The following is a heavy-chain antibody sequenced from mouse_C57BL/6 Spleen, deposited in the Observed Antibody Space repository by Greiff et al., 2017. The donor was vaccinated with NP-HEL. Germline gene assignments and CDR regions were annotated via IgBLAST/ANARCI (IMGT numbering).Heavy chain of an antibody. D-gene: IGHD1-1*02. Sequence: EVQLQQSGPELVKPGASVKISCKASGYTFTDYYMNWVKQSHGKSLEWIGDINPNNGGTSYNQKFKGKATLTVDKASSTAYMELRSLTSEDSAVYYCARGGGNYGYFDVWGTGTTVTVSS. J-gene: IGHJ1*03. CDR2: INPNNGGT. CDR1: GYTFTDYY. V-gene: IGHV1-26*01. CDR3: ARGGGNYGYFDV.